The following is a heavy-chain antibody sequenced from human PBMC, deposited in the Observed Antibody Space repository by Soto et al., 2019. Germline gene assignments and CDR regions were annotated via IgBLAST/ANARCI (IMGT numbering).Heavy chain of an antibody. V-gene: IGHV1-69*04. D-gene: IGHD3-9*01. CDR2: IIPILGIA. CDR3: AREGKGDDILTGYSDY. Sequence: SVKVSCKASGGTFSGDTIGWVRQAPGQGLEWMGRIIPILGIANYAQKFQGRVTITADKSTSTAYMELSSLRSEDTAVYYCAREGKGDDILTGYSDYWGQGTLVTVSS. J-gene: IGHJ4*02. CDR1: GGTFSGDT.